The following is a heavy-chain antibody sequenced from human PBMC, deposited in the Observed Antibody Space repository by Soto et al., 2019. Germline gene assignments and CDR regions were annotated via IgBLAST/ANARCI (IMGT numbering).Heavy chain of an antibody. CDR2: VSSSGST. Sequence: PSETLSVTCTVSGGSINDYYWSWIRQPPGKGLEWIGHVSSSGSTKYTPSLQSRVTISVGTSKNHFSLKLNSVTAAGTAVYYCARVEGNYYDRSRHYFSWFDPWGQGIMVTVSS. CDR1: GGSINDYY. V-gene: IGHV4-59*01. J-gene: IGHJ5*02. CDR3: ARVEGNYYDRSRHYFSWFDP. D-gene: IGHD3-22*01.